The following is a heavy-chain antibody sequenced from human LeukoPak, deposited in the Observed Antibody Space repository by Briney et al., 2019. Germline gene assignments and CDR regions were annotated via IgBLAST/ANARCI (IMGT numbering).Heavy chain of an antibody. J-gene: IGHJ4*02. D-gene: IGHD2-15*01. CDR1: GFTVSSNY. CDR3: AKGRTGSCYSSVDY. V-gene: IGHV3-66*01. Sequence: PGGSLRLSCAASGFTVSSNYMSWVRQAPGKGLEWVSVIYSGGSTYYADSVKGRFTISRDNSQNTLYLQMDSLRAEDTALYYCAKGRTGSCYSSVDYWGQGSLVTVSS. CDR2: IYSGGST.